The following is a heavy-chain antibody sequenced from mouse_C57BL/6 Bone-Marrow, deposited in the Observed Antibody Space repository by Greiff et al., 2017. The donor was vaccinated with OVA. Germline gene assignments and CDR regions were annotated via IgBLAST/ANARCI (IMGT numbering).Heavy chain of an antibody. J-gene: IGHJ1*03. Sequence: EVKVVESGGGLVKPGGSLKLSCAASGFTFSSYAMSWVRQTPEKRLEWVATISDGGSYTYYPDNVKGRFTISRDNAKNNLYLQMSHLKSEDTAMYYCARGGYGKDFDVWGTGTTVTVSS. CDR1: GFTFSSYA. D-gene: IGHD1-1*01. CDR2: ISDGGSYT. CDR3: ARGGYGKDFDV. V-gene: IGHV5-4*03.